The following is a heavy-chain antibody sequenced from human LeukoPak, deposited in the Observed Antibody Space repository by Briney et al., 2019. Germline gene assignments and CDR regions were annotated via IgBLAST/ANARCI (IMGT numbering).Heavy chain of an antibody. CDR2: ISANNGDT. CDR1: GYTFASYG. CDR3: ARVWVTEGGGTFEY. V-gene: IGHV1-18*01. J-gene: IGHJ4*02. Sequence: ASVKVSCKSSGYTFASYGMSALGQAPGQGPEWMGWISANNGDTNYAQNLQGRVTMTADTSTSTVYMELRSLRSDDTAVYYCARVWVTEGGGTFEYRGQG. D-gene: IGHD2-15*01.